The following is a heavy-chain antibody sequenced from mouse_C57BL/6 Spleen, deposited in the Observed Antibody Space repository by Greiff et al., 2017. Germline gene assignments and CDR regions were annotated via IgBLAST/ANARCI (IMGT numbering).Heavy chain of an antibody. CDR3: TRVQYGYYAMDY. V-gene: IGHV5-9-1*02. D-gene: IGHD2-10*02. CDR2: ISSGGDYI. J-gene: IGHJ4*01. CDR1: GFTFSSYA. Sequence: DVHLVESGEGLVKPGGSLKLSCAASGFTFSSYAMSWVRQTPEKRLEWVAYISSGGDYIYYADTVKGRFTISRDNARNTLYLQMSSLKSEDTAMYYCTRVQYGYYAMDYWGQGTSVTVSS.